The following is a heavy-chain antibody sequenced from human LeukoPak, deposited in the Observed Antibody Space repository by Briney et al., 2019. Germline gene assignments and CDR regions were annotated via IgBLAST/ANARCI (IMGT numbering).Heavy chain of an antibody. D-gene: IGHD1-1*01. CDR1: GFTLSSYG. J-gene: IGHJ6*03. CDR3: AKDYELEPYDLMDV. CDR2: IWYDGSNK. Sequence: GGSLRLSCAASGFTLSSYGMHWVRQAPGKGLEWVAVIWYDGSNKYYADSVKGRFTISRDNSKNTLYLQMNSLRAEDTAVYYCAKDYELEPYDLMDVWGKGTTVTVSS. V-gene: IGHV3-33*06.